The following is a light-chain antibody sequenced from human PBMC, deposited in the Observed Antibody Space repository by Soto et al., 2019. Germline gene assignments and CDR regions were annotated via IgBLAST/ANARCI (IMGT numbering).Light chain of an antibody. V-gene: IGKV1-5*03. CDR1: QSISSW. Sequence: DIQMTQSPSTLSASVGDRVTITCRASQSISSWLAWYQQKPGKAPKLLIYKASSLESGVPSRFSGSGSGTEFTLTFSSLQPDDFATYYCQQYNSYCTFGQGTKVDIK. CDR3: QQYNSYCT. J-gene: IGKJ1*01. CDR2: KAS.